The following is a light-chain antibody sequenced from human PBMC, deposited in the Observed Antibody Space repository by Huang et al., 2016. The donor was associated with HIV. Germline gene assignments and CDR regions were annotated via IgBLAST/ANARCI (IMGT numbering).Light chain of an antibody. Sequence: EIVMTQSPATLSVSPGERATLSCRASQSVNSNLAWYRQKPGQAPRLFIYGASTRATGIPARVSGSGSGTEFTLTISSLQSEDCAVYYCQHYNDWPPWTFGQGTKVEIK. CDR3: QHYNDWPPWT. V-gene: IGKV3-15*01. CDR1: QSVNSN. J-gene: IGKJ1*01. CDR2: GAS.